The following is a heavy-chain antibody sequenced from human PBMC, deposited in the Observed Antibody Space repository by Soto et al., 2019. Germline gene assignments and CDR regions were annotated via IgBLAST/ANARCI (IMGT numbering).Heavy chain of an antibody. CDR1: GGSINSDGYY. J-gene: IGHJ3*01. D-gene: IGHD3-22*01. CDR2: IHYSGNT. V-gene: IGHV4-31*03. CDR3: ARDSLDSSGNSMRHPDAFDV. Sequence: QVQLQESGPGLVKPSQTLSLTCTVSGGSINSDGYYWSWIRQHPGKGLEWIGYIHYSGNTYYNPSLKSRITISIDTSKNQFSLQLSSVTVADTAVYFCARDSLDSSGNSMRHPDAFDVWGQGTGVAVSS.